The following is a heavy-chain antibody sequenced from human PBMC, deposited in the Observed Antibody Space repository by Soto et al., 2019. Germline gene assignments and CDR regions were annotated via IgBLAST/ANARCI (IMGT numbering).Heavy chain of an antibody. CDR1: GYTLTSYG. Sequence: GASVKVSCKAAGYTLTSYGISWVRQAPGQGLEWMGWISAYNGNTNYAQKLQGRVTMTTDTSTSTAYMELRSLRSDDTAVYYCAREPTGHCSSTSCYIFPYWGQGTLV. CDR3: AREPTGHCSSTSCYIFPY. J-gene: IGHJ4*02. D-gene: IGHD2-2*02. CDR2: ISAYNGNT. V-gene: IGHV1-18*01.